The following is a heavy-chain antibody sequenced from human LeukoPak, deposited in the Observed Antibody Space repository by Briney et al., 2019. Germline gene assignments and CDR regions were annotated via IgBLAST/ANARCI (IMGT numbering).Heavy chain of an antibody. CDR2: IWYDGSNK. CDR3: ARGAKYSSSWLKFDY. J-gene: IGHJ4*02. V-gene: IGHV3-33*01. CDR1: GFTFSSYG. Sequence: GGSLRLSCAASGFTFSSYGMHWVRQAPGKGLEWVAVIWYDGSNKYYADSVKGRITVSRDNSKNTLYLQMNSLRDEDTAVYCCARGAKYSSSWLKFDYWGQGTLVTVSS. D-gene: IGHD6-13*01.